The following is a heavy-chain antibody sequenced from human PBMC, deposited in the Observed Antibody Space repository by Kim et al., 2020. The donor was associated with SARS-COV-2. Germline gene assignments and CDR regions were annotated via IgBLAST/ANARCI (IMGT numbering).Heavy chain of an antibody. V-gene: IGHV4-30-4*01. Sequence: SETMSLTCTVSGGSISSGDYYWSWIRQPPGKGLEWIGYIYYSGSTYYNPSLKSRVTISVDTSKNQFSLKLSSVTAADTAVYYCARVAGNPRGYSDSLGPLVRKYFQHWGQGTLVTVSS. D-gene: IGHD3-10*01. CDR2: IYYSGST. CDR1: GGSISSGDYY. CDR3: ARVAGNPRGYSDSLGPLVRKYFQH. J-gene: IGHJ1*01.